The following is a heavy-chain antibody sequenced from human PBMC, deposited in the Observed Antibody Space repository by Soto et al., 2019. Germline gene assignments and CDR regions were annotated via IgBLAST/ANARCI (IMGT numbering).Heavy chain of an antibody. CDR3: ARELRYCSSTSCYTLGEDYYYYYGMDV. Sequence: ASVKVSCKASGYTFTGYYMHWVRQAPGQGLEWMGWINPNSGGTNYAQKFQGRVTMTRDTSISTAYVELSRLRSDDTAVYYCARELRYCSSTSCYTLGEDYYYYYGMDVWGQGTTVTVSS. CDR1: GYTFTGYY. D-gene: IGHD2-2*02. V-gene: IGHV1-2*02. J-gene: IGHJ6*02. CDR2: INPNSGGT.